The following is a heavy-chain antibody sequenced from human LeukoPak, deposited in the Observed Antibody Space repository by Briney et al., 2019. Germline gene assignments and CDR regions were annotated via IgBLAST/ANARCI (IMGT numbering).Heavy chain of an antibody. D-gene: IGHD3-22*01. V-gene: IGHV3-23*01. Sequence: PGGSLRLSCAASGFIFSSYAMSWVRQAPGKGLEWVSAISGSGGSTYYADSVKGRFTISRDNSKNTLYLQMNSLRAEDTAVYYCAKDHDSSGYYHFDYWGQGTLVTVSS. CDR2: ISGSGGST. J-gene: IGHJ4*02. CDR3: AKDHDSSGYYHFDY. CDR1: GFIFSSYA.